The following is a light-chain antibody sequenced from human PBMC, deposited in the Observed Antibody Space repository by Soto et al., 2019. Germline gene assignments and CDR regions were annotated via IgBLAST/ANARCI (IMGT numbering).Light chain of an antibody. CDR2: TAS. J-gene: IGKJ4*01. Sequence: IQLTQSPSSLSASVGDRVAITCRASEGISSYLAWYQEKPGKVPKLLIDTASTLQNGVPSRFSGSGSGTDFTLTISSLQPEDFETYYCLQLNRYPLTFGGGTRVEIK. CDR1: EGISSY. V-gene: IGKV1-9*01. CDR3: LQLNRYPLT.